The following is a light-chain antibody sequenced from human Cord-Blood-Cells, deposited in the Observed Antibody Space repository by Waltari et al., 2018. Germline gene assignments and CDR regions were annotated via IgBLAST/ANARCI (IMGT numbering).Light chain of an antibody. V-gene: IGKV1-39*01. CDR2: DAS. Sequence: DIQMTQSPSSLSASVGDRVTITCRASQHISSYLNWYQQKPGKAPKLLIYDASSLQSGVPSRFSGSGSGTDFTLTISSLQPEDFATYYCQQNYSTPWTFGQGTKVEIK. CDR3: QQNYSTPWT. J-gene: IGKJ1*01. CDR1: QHISSY.